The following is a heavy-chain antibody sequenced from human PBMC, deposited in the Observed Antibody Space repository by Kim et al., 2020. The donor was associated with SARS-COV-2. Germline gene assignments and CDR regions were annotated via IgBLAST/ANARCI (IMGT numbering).Heavy chain of an antibody. D-gene: IGHD6-19*01. CDR3: ARDRDRIAVAGTLGYYYYYGMDV. J-gene: IGHJ6*02. CDR2: IKQDGSEK. CDR1: GFTFSSYW. Sequence: GGSLRLSCAASGFTFSSYWMSWVRQAPGKGLEWVANIKQDGSEKYSVDSVKGRFTISRDNAKNSLYLQMNSLRAEDTAVYYCARDRDRIAVAGTLGYYYYYGMDVWGQGTTVTVSS. V-gene: IGHV3-7*01.